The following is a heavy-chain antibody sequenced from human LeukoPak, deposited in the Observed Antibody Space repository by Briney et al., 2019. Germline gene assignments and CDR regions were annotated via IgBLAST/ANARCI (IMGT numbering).Heavy chain of an antibody. CDR2: ISGSGGST. J-gene: IGHJ4*02. V-gene: IGHV3-23*01. Sequence: GGSLRLSCAASGFTFSSYAMSWVRQAPGKGLEWVSAISGSGGSTYYADSVKGRFTISRGNSKNTLYLQMNSLRAEDTAVYYCAKVVPYYDSITGYFDYWGQGTLVTVSS. CDR3: AKVVPYYDSITGYFDY. CDR1: GFTFSSYA. D-gene: IGHD3-22*01.